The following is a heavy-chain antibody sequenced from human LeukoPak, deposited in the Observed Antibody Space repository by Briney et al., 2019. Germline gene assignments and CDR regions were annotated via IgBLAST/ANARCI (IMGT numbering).Heavy chain of an antibody. V-gene: IGHV4-4*07. CDR2: IYTSGTT. Sequence: SETLSLTCTVSGGSISSYYWSWIRQPAGKGLEWIGRIYTSGTTNYNPSLKSRVTMSVDTSKNQFSLRLSSVTAADTAMYYCAATTIGWFDPWGQGTLVTVSS. CDR1: GGSISSYY. D-gene: IGHD1-26*01. J-gene: IGHJ5*02. CDR3: AATTIGWFDP.